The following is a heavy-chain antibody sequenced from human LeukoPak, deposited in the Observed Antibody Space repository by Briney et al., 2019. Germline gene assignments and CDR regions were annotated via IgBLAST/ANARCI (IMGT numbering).Heavy chain of an antibody. D-gene: IGHD1-1*01. Sequence: PSETLSLTCAVSGGSISSGGYSWSWIRQPPGKGLEWIGEINHSGSTNYNPSLKSRVTISVDTSKNQFSLKLSSVTAADTAVYYCARPGTGTRRGYYFDYWGQGTLVTVSS. CDR2: INHSGST. J-gene: IGHJ4*02. CDR1: GGSISSGGYS. CDR3: ARPGTGTRRGYYFDY. V-gene: IGHV4-34*01.